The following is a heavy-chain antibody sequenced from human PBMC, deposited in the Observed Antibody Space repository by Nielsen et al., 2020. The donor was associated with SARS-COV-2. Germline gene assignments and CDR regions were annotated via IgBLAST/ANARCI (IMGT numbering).Heavy chain of an antibody. J-gene: IGHJ6*03. CDR3: ARARGAYGDYYYYYYTDV. V-gene: IGHV6-1*01. CDR1: GVSVSSSSAA. D-gene: IGHD4-17*01. CDR2: TYYTSKWYN. Sequence: QTLSLTRAISGVSVSSSSAAWNWIRQSPSRGVEWLGRTYYTSKWYNDYAVSVKSRISINPDTSKNPFSLHLNSVTPEDTAVYYCARARGAYGDYYYYYYTDVWGKGTTVTVSS.